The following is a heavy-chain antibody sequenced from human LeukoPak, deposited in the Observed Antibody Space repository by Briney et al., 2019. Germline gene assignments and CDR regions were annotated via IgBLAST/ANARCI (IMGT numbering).Heavy chain of an antibody. J-gene: IGHJ2*01. CDR2: INHSGST. CDR1: GGSFSGYY. Sequence: KPSETLSLTCAVYGGSFSGYYWSWIRQPPGKGLEWIGEINHSGSTNYNPSLKSRVTISVDTSKNQFSLKLSSVTAADTAVYYCARGGELGKSSCNFDLWGRGTLVTVSS. CDR3: ARGGELGKSSCNFDL. D-gene: IGHD7-27*01. V-gene: IGHV4-34*01.